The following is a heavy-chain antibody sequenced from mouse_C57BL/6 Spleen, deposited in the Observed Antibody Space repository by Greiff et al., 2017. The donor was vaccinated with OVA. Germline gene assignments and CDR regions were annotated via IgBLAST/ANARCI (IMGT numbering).Heavy chain of an antibody. V-gene: IGHV1-62-2*01. CDR3: ARQAYCSIYWYFDV. D-gene: IGHD2-5*01. J-gene: IGHJ1*03. Sequence: VQLQQSGAELVKPGASVKLSCKASGYTFTEYTIHWVKQRSGQGLEWIGWFYPGGGSIKYNEKFKDKATLTADKSSSTVYMELSRLPSEDSAVYVGARQAYCSIYWYFDVWGTGTTVTVSS. CDR2: FYPGGGSI. CDR1: GYTFTEYT.